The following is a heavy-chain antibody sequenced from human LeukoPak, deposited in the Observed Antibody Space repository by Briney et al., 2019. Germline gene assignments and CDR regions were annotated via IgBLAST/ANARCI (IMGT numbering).Heavy chain of an antibody. CDR3: ATCPFNFGGLSVSDY. D-gene: IGHD3-16*02. V-gene: IGHV3-7*01. CDR2: IKQDGGDK. Sequence: GGSLRLSCAASGFTFSSHWMSWVRQAPGQGLEWVAHIKQDGGDKYYVDSVKGRFTIFRDNAKNSLYLQMNSLRAEDTAVYYCATCPFNFGGLSVSDYWGQGTLVTVSS. CDR1: GFTFSSHW. J-gene: IGHJ4*02.